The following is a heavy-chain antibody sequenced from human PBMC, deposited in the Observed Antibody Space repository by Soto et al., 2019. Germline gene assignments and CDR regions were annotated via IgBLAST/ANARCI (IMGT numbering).Heavy chain of an antibody. D-gene: IGHD2-2*01. J-gene: IGHJ4*02. V-gene: IGHV1-8*01. CDR3: ARSPEYHLPNLDDY. CDR1: GYTFTSYD. CDR2: MNPNSGNT. Sequence: VSVKVSCKASGYTFTSYDINWVRQATGQGLEWMGWMNPNSGNTGYAQKFQGRVTMTRNTSISTAYMELSSLRSEDTAVYYCARSPEYHLPNLDDYWGQGTLVTVSS.